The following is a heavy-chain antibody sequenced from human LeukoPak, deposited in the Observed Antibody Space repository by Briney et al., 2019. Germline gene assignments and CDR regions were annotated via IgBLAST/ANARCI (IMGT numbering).Heavy chain of an antibody. CDR1: VEAKSGDF. CDR3: VRDGYFDL. CDR2: INYSGST. J-gene: IGHJ2*01. Sequence: PQSLLRTWSVSVEAKSGDFWSWSRNTTGKGLEWIGYINYSGSTKYNPSLKSRVTISADTSKNQFSLKLSSVTAADTAVYYCVRDGYFDLWGRGTLVTVSS. V-gene: IGHV4-59*01.